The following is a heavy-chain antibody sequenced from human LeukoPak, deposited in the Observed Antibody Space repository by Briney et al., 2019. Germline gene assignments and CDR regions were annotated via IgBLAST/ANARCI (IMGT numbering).Heavy chain of an antibody. D-gene: IGHD5-18*01. V-gene: IGHV3-43*02. CDR3: ANDVDTAMPRDY. Sequence: GPLSLSCAASGFPFDDYAMHWVRQAPGKGLEWVSLISGDGGSTYYADSVKGRFTISRDNSKNSLYLQMNSLRTEDTALYYCANDVDTAMPRDYWGQGPLVTVSS. CDR1: GFPFDDYA. CDR2: ISGDGGST. J-gene: IGHJ4*02.